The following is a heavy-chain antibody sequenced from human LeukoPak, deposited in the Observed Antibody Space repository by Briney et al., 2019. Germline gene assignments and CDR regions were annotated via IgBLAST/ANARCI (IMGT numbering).Heavy chain of an antibody. V-gene: IGHV4-4*07. CDR1: GVSISSYY. CDR3: AREGSSSGWYGHYYGMDV. D-gene: IGHD6-19*01. J-gene: IGHJ6*02. CDR2: IYTSGST. Sequence: SETLSLTCTVSGVSISSYYWSWIRQPAGKGLEWIGRIYTSGSTNYNPSLKSRVTMSVGTSKNQFSLKLSSVTAADTAVYYCAREGSSSGWYGHYYGMDVWGQGTTVTVSS.